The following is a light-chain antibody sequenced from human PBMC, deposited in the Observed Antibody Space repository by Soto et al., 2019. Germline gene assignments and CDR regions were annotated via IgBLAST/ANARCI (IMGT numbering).Light chain of an antibody. J-gene: IGLJ2*01. Sequence: QSVLTEPASVSGSSEQSITISCTGTSSDVGGYNYVSWYQQHPGKAPKLMIYDVSNRPSGVSNRFSGSKSGNTASLTISGLQAEDEADYYSSSYTSSSSEVFGGGTKLTVL. CDR1: SSDVGGYNY. CDR2: DVS. V-gene: IGLV2-14*01. CDR3: SSYTSSSSEV.